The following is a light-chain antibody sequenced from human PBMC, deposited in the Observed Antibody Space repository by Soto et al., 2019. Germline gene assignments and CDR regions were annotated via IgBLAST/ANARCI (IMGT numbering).Light chain of an antibody. V-gene: IGKV3-20*01. CDR3: QQFGSLGT. CDR2: DAS. CDR1: QTVSSSF. Sequence: EIVLTQSPATLSSFPGARVPLSWRARQTVSSSFLAWYQQKPGQAPRLLMFDASNRATDIPDRFSGSGSGTDFTLTIGRLEPEDFAVYYCQQFGSLGTFGQGTKVDIK. J-gene: IGKJ1*01.